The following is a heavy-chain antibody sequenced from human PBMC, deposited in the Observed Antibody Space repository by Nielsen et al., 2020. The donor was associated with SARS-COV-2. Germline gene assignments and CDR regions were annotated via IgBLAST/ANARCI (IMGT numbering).Heavy chain of an antibody. V-gene: IGHV1-3*01. CDR1: GYRFTSYA. Sequence: ASVKVSCKASGYRFTSYAIHWVRQAPRQRLEWMGWINAGNGKTEFSQKFQGRVTITRDTSASTVYMELSSLRSEDTAVYYCARDQTSVTLFGLMISYDAFDIWGRGTTVTVSS. CDR3: ARDQTSVTLFGLMISYDAFDI. CDR2: INAGNGKT. D-gene: IGHD3-3*01. J-gene: IGHJ3*02.